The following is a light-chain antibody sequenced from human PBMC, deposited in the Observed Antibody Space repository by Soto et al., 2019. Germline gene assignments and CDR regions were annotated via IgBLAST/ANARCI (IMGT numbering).Light chain of an antibody. V-gene: IGKV1-33*01. CDR1: QTIGNW. Sequence: SQMTQSPSTLSASVGDRVTITCRASQTIGNWLAWYQQKPGKAPKLLIYDASNLETGVPSRFSGSGSGTHFIFTISSLQPEDIATYYCQQYDNRPLTFGGGAKVDI. J-gene: IGKJ4*01. CDR3: QQYDNRPLT. CDR2: DAS.